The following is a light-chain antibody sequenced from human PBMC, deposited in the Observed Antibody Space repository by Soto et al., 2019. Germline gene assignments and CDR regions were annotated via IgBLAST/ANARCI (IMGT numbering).Light chain of an antibody. CDR1: SSDVGGYNY. V-gene: IGLV2-14*01. CDR2: EVS. CDR3: SSYTTSGTPV. Sequence: QSALTQPASVSGSPGQSITISCTGTSSDVGGYNYLSWYQQHPGKAPKVMIYEVSNRPSGFSNSFSGSKSGNTASLTISGLKAEDEADYFCSSYTTSGTPVFGGGTKVTVL. J-gene: IGLJ3*02.